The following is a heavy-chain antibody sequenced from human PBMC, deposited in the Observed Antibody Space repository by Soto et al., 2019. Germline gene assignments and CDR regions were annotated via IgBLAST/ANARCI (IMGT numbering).Heavy chain of an antibody. CDR1: GGTFSSYA. J-gene: IGHJ5*02. CDR2: IIPIFGTA. CDR3: ARGPYNYYDGSGYYYQYNWFAP. Sequence: SVKVSCKASGGTFSSYAISWVRQAPGQGLEWMGGIIPIFGTANYAQKFQGRVTITADESTSTAYMELSSLRSEDTAVYYCARGPYNYYDGSGYYYQYNWFAPWGQGTLVTVSS. V-gene: IGHV1-69*13. D-gene: IGHD3-22*01.